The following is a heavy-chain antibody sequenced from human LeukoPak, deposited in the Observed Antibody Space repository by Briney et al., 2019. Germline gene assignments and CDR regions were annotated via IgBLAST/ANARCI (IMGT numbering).Heavy chain of an antibody. D-gene: IGHD3-3*01. CDR3: ARDHYDFWSGYQAPYYYYYMGV. CDR2: IKQDGSEK. CDR1: GFTFSSYW. Sequence: GGSLRLSCAASGFTFSSYWMSWVRQAPGKGLEWVANIKQDGSEKYYVDSVKGRFTISRDNAKNSLYLQMNSLRAEDTAVYYCARDHYDFWSGYQAPYYYYYMGVWGKGTTVTVSS. V-gene: IGHV3-7*01. J-gene: IGHJ6*03.